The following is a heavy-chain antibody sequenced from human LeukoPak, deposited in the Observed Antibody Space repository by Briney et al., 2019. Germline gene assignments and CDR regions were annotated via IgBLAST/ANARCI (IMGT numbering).Heavy chain of an antibody. CDR3: ARDPIAAAGTGGVDY. CDR2: INTDGSST. Sequence: PGGSLRLSCAASGFTFSSYWMHWVRQAPGKGLVWVSRINTDGSSTSYADSVKGRFTISRDNAKNTLYLQMNSLRAEDTAVYYCARDPIAAAGTGGVDYWGQGTLVTVSS. D-gene: IGHD6-13*01. CDR1: GFTFSSYW. J-gene: IGHJ4*02. V-gene: IGHV3-74*01.